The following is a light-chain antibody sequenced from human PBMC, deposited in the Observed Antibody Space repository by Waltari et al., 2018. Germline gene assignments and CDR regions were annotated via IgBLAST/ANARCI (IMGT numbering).Light chain of an antibody. V-gene: IGKV1-39*01. CDR3: QQTYSAPLYT. CDR1: QTISRY. CDR2: SAS. Sequence: DVQMTQSPSSLSASVGDRVTITCRASQTISRYLNWYQQKPGKVPKLLIYSASSLQNGVPSRFSGIGSGTDFTLTISSLQPEDFATYYCQQTYSAPLYTFGQGTKLEIK. J-gene: IGKJ2*01.